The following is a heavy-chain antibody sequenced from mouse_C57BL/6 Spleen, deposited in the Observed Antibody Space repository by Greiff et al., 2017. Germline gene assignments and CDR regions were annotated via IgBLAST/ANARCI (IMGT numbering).Heavy chain of an antibody. CDR2: IHPNSGST. V-gene: IGHV1-64*01. CDR1: GYTFTSYW. D-gene: IGHD1-1*01. Sequence: QVQLQQPGAELVKPGASVKLSCKASGYTFTSYWMHWVKQRPGQGLEWIGMIHPNSGSTNYNEKFKSKATLTVDKSSSTAYMQLSSLTSEDSAVYYCARRGYGSSYDYWDQGTTLTVSS. J-gene: IGHJ2*01. CDR3: ARRGYGSSYDY.